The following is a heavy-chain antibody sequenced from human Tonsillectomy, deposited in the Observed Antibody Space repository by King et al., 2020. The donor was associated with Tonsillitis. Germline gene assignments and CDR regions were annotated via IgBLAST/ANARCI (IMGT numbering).Heavy chain of an antibody. CDR2: INQDGSEK. V-gene: IGHV3-7*03. D-gene: IGHD3-22*01. CDR3: VRYYSGYQTYYFDY. CDR1: GFTFSSFW. Sequence: VQLVQSGGYLVQPGGSLRLSCAASGFTFSSFWMSWVRQAPGKGLEWVANINQDGSEKYCVDSVKGRFTISRENAKNSLYLQLNSLGAEDPAVYYCVRYYSGYQTYYFDYWGQGTLVTVSS. J-gene: IGHJ4*02.